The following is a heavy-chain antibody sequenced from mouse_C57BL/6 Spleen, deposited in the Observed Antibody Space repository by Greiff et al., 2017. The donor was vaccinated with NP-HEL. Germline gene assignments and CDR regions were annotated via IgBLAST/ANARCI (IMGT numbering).Heavy chain of an antibody. CDR3: AREQDGAQASWFAY. V-gene: IGHV1-64*01. D-gene: IGHD3-2*02. CDR1: GYTFTSYW. Sequence: QVQLKQPGAELVKPGASVKLSCKASGYTFTSYWMHWVKQRPGQGLEWIGMIHPNSGSTNYNEKFKSKATLTVDKSSSTAYMQLSSLTSEDSAVYYCAREQDGAQASWFAYWGQGTLVTVSA. CDR2: IHPNSGST. J-gene: IGHJ3*01.